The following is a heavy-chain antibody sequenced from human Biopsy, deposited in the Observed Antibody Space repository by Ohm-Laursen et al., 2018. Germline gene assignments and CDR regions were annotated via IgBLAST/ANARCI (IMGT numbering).Heavy chain of an antibody. CDR1: GYSSSTYD. D-gene: IGHD3-3*01. J-gene: IGHJ5*02. CDR2: MIPSSGKT. CDR3: ARGYSRRVSIFEESGFWFDT. V-gene: IGHV1-8*01. Sequence: GATPKASSKASGYSSSTYDFNWGRQARGQGLEWMGWMIPSSGKTGYAQRFQGSVTLTMNTSISTAYMELSGLRSEDTAVYFCARGYSRRVSIFEESGFWFDTWGQGTLVTVSS.